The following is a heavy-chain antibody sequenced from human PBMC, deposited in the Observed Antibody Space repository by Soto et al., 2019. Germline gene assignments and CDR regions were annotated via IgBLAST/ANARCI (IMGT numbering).Heavy chain of an antibody. CDR2: IIPILGIA. Sequence: QVQLVQSGAEVKKPGSSVKVSCKASGGTFSSYTISWVRQAPGQGLEWMGRIIPILGIANYAQKFQGRVTITADKSTSTAYMELSSLRSEDTAVYYCARGSSSSYYYYYYMDVWGKETTVTVTS. V-gene: IGHV1-69*02. CDR1: GGTFSSYT. CDR3: ARGSSSSYYYYYYMDV. J-gene: IGHJ6*03. D-gene: IGHD6-6*01.